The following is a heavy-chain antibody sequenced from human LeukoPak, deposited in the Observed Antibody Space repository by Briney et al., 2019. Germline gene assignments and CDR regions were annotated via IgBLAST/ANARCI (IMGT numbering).Heavy chain of an antibody. J-gene: IGHJ6*02. CDR1: GFTFSSYS. CDR2: ISTSSSYI. Sequence: GCLRLSCAASGFTFSSYSMNWVRQAPGKGLEWVSSISTSSSYIYYADSVKGRFTISRDNAKNSLYLQMHSLRAEDTAMYYCAREYSSSSNYYGMDVWGQGTTVTVSS. D-gene: IGHD6-6*01. V-gene: IGHV3-21*01. CDR3: AREYSSSSNYYGMDV.